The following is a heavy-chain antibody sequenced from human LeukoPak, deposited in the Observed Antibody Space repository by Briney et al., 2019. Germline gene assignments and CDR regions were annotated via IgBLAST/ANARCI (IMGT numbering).Heavy chain of an antibody. Sequence: ASVKVSCKVSGDTLTELSMHWVRQAPGKGLEWRGGFDPEDGETIYAQKFQGRVTMTEDTSTDTAYMELSSVRSEDTAVYYCAIDTAMVEYYFDYWGQGTLVTVSS. J-gene: IGHJ4*02. CDR2: FDPEDGET. CDR3: AIDTAMVEYYFDY. CDR1: GDTLTELS. D-gene: IGHD5-18*01. V-gene: IGHV1-24*01.